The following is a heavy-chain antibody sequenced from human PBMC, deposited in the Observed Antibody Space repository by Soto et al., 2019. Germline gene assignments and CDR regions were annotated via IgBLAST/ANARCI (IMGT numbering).Heavy chain of an antibody. CDR3: ANLRRYYDFWSGANWFDP. CDR2: IYYSGST. CDR1: GGSISSSSYY. Sequence: SETLSLTCTVSGGSISSSSYYWGWIRQPPGKGLEWIGSIYYSGSTYYNPSLKSRVTISVDTSKNQFSLKLSSVTAADTAVYYCANLRRYYDFWSGANWFDPWGQGTLVTV. V-gene: IGHV4-39*01. D-gene: IGHD3-3*01. J-gene: IGHJ5*02.